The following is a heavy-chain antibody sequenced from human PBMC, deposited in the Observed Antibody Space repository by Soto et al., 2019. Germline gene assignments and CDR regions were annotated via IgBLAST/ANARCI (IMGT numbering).Heavy chain of an antibody. Sequence: GALRLSCAASAFTFNNYAMSWVRQAPGKGLEWVSGIGGSGRTTYYADSVKGRFTISRDNSNNTLFLHMNSLRAEDTAVYYCARAQGPPRSWSNWFDPWGQGTLVTVSS. J-gene: IGHJ5*02. V-gene: IGHV3-23*01. CDR2: IGGSGRTT. CDR1: AFTFNNYA. D-gene: IGHD6-13*01. CDR3: ARAQGPPRSWSNWFDP.